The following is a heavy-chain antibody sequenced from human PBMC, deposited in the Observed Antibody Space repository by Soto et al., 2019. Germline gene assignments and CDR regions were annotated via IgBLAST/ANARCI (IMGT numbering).Heavy chain of an antibody. CDR1: GSNFSSYA. CDR2: FSGGRDTT. D-gene: IGHD2-21*01. V-gene: IGHV3-23*01. J-gene: IGHJ4*02. Sequence: PGGSLRRSSVASGSNFSSYAMSCVRQDPGVRLEWVATFSGGRDTTSHADSVKGRFTVSRDSSKNTLSLQMNSLRPEDTALYYCAKATSATGTGSICYSFDDWGQGTLVTVAS. CDR3: AKATSATGTGSICYSFDD.